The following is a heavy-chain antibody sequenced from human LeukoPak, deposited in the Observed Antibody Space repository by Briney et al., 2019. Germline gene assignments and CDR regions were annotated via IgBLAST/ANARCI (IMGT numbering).Heavy chain of an antibody. CDR1: GYTFTGYY. D-gene: IGHD3-9*01. CDR2: INPNSGGT. V-gene: IGHV1-2*02. Sequence: ASVKVSCKASGYTFTGYYMHWVRQAPGQGLEWMGWINPNSGGTNYAQKFQGGVTMTRDTSISTAYMELSRLGSDDTAVYYCARDQLLRYFDWLLPYEYYFDYWGQGTLVTVSS. J-gene: IGHJ4*02. CDR3: ARDQLLRYFDWLLPYEYYFDY.